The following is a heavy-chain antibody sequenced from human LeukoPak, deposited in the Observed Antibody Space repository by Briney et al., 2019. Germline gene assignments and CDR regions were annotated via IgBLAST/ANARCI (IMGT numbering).Heavy chain of an antibody. D-gene: IGHD4-17*01. CDR3: ARDKTVRYYYYMDV. J-gene: IGHJ6*03. CDR2: ISSSGSTI. V-gene: IGHV3-48*03. Sequence: GGSLRLSCAASGFTFSSYEMNWVRQAPGKGLEWVSYISSSGSTIYYADSVKGRFTISRDNAKNTLYLQMNSLRAEDTAVYYCARDKTVRYYYYMDVWGKGTTVTISS. CDR1: GFTFSSYE.